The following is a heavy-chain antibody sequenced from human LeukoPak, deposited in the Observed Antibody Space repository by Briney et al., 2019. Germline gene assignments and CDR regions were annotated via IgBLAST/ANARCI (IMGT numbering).Heavy chain of an antibody. CDR2: IYYSGST. CDR1: GGSISSYY. V-gene: IGHV4-59*01. Sequence: SETLSLTCTVSGGSISSYYWSWIRQPPGKGLEWIGYIYYSGSTNYNPSLKSRVTISVDTSKNQFSLKLSSVTAADTAVYYCARDITGAAVAGGYYYYGMDVWGQGTTVTVPS. D-gene: IGHD6-19*01. J-gene: IGHJ6*02. CDR3: ARDITGAAVAGGYYYYGMDV.